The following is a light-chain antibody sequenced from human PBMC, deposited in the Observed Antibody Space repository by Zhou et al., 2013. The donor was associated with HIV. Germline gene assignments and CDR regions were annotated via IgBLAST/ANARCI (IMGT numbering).Light chain of an antibody. V-gene: IGKV1-27*01. CDR1: QGISNS. CDR3: QQYGNYPQT. CDR2: AAS. Sequence: IQLTQSPSSLSASVGDRVTITCRASQGISNSLAWYQQKPGRSPKLLIYAASTLQSGVPSRFSGSGSGTDFSLTISRLEAEDFGVYYCQQYGNYPQTFGQGTKVDIK. J-gene: IGKJ2*01.